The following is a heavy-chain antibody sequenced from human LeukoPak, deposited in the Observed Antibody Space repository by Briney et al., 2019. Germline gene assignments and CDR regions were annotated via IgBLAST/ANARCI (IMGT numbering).Heavy chain of an antibody. CDR3: ARASAGIVVVVAAFDY. J-gene: IGHJ4*02. CDR1: GYTFTGYY. V-gene: IGHV1-2*02. CDR2: INPNSGGT. Sequence: ASVKVSCKASGYTFTGYYMHWVRQAPGQGLEWMGWINPNSGGTNYAQKFQGRVTMTRDTSISTAYMELSRLRSDDMAVYYCARASAGIVVVVAAFDYWGQGTLVTVSS. D-gene: IGHD2-15*01.